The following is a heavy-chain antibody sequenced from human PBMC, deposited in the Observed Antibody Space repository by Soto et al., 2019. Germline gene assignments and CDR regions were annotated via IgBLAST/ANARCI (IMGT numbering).Heavy chain of an antibody. Sequence: GSLRLSCAASGFTFSSYGMHWVRQAPGKGLEWVAVISYDGSNKYYADSVKGRFTISRDNSKNTLYLQMNSLRAEDTAVYYCAKDPDYYDSSGYYDYWGQGTLVTVSS. J-gene: IGHJ4*02. CDR3: AKDPDYYDSSGYYDY. CDR2: ISYDGSNK. V-gene: IGHV3-30*18. CDR1: GFTFSSYG. D-gene: IGHD3-22*01.